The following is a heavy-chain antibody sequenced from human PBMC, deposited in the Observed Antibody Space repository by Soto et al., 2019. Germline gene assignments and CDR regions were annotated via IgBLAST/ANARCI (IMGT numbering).Heavy chain of an antibody. J-gene: IGHJ5*02. D-gene: IGHD5-12*01. V-gene: IGHV3-23*01. CDR1: GFTFSSYA. Sequence: GGSLRLSCAASGFTFSSYAMSWVRQAPGKGLEWVSAISGSGGSTYYADSVKGRFTISRDNSKNTLYLQMNSLRAEDTAVYYCAKGLHIVATSWKYNWFDPWGQGTLVTVSS. CDR2: ISGSGGST. CDR3: AKGLHIVATSWKYNWFDP.